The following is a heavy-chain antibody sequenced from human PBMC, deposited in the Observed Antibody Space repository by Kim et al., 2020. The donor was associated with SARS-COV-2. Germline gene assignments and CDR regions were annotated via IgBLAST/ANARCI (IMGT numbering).Heavy chain of an antibody. D-gene: IGHD4-17*01. V-gene: IGHV3-23*01. CDR3: AKDPTSVTTLVGFDY. Sequence: SVKGRFTMSRDNSKNTMYMQMNSLRGEDTAVYYCAKDPTSVTTLVGFDYWGQGTLVTVSS. J-gene: IGHJ4*02.